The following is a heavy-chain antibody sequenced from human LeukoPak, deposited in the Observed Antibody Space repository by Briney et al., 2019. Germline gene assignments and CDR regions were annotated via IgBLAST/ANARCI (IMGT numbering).Heavy chain of an antibody. V-gene: IGHV4-34*01. CDR2: IYHSEVT. D-gene: IGHD4-17*01. CDR3: ARDDYGDYAEYY. CDR1: GGSFSGYY. J-gene: IGHJ4*02. Sequence: SETLSLTCAVYGGSFSGYYWSWIRQPPGKGLEWIGNIYHSEVTYHNPSLKSRVTISVDTSKNQFSLKLSSVTAADTAVYYCARDDYGDYAEYYWGQGTLVTVSS.